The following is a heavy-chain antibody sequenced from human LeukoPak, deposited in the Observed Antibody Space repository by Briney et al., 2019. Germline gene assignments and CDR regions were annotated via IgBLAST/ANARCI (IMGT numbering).Heavy chain of an antibody. CDR3: AKVGGYSSSWYWGVHFDY. J-gene: IGHJ4*02. Sequence: GGSLRLSCAASGFTFSSYAMSWVRQAPGKGLEWVSAISGSGGSTYYADSAKGRFAISRDNSKNTLYLQMNSLRAEDTAVYYCAKVGGYSSSWYWGVHFDYWGQGTLVTVSS. CDR1: GFTFSSYA. CDR2: ISGSGGST. V-gene: IGHV3-23*01. D-gene: IGHD6-13*01.